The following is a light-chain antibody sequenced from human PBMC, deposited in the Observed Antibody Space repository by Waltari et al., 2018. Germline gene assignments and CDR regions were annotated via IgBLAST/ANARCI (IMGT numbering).Light chain of an antibody. CDR2: KDI. V-gene: IGLV3-25*03. J-gene: IGLJ2*01. CDR3: QSADSSGTYVV. Sequence: SYELTQPPSVSVSPGQTARITCSGDALPKRYAYWYQQKPGQAPVLVIYKDIERPSGIPERFSGSRSGTTVTLTISGVQVEDEADYYCQSADSSGTYVVFGGGTKLTVL. CDR1: ALPKRY.